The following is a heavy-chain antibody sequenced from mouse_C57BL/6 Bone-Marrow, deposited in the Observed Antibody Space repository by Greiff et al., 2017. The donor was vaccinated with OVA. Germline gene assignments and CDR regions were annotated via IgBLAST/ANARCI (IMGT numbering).Heavy chain of an antibody. CDR1: GYAFSSSW. V-gene: IGHV1-82*01. CDR3: ARYSSSCDY. D-gene: IGHD1-1*01. J-gene: IGHJ2*01. CDR2: IYPGDGDT. Sequence: QVQLQQSGPELVKPGASVTISCKASGYAFSSSWMNWVKQRPGKGLEWIGRIYPGDGDTNYNGKFNGKATLTADKSSSTAYMQLSSLTSEDSAVYFCARYSSSCDYWGQGTTLTVSS.